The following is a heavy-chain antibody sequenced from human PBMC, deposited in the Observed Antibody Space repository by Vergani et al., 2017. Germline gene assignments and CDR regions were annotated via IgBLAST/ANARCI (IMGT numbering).Heavy chain of an antibody. J-gene: IGHJ6*02. CDR3: ARGRGGYYGSGSYYRPSGYYYGMDV. V-gene: IGHV4-38-2*01. D-gene: IGHD3-10*01. CDR2: INHSGST. CDR1: GYSISSGYY. Sequence: QVQLQESGPGLVKPSETLSLTCAVSGYSISSGYYWSWIRQPPGKGLEWIGEINHSGSTNYNPSLKSRVTISVDTSKNQFSLKLSSVTAADTAVYYCARGRGGYYGSGSYYRPSGYYYGMDVWGQGTTVTVSS.